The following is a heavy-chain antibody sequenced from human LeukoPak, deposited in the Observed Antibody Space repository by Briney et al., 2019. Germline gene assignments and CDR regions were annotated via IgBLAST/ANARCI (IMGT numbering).Heavy chain of an antibody. J-gene: IGHJ3*02. Sequence: SETLSLTCTVSGGSISSYYWSWIRQPAGKGLEWIGRIYTSVSTNYNPSLKSRDTMSVDTSKNQFSLKLSSVTAADTAVYYCAKSNGYGLVDIWGQGTMVTVSS. CDR1: GGSISSYY. CDR2: IYTSVST. CDR3: AKSNGYGLVDI. D-gene: IGHD3-10*01. V-gene: IGHV4-4*07.